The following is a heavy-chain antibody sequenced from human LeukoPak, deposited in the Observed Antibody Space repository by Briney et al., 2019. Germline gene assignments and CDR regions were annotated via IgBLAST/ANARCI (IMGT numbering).Heavy chain of an antibody. CDR1: GGSISSYY. CDR2: IYYSGST. V-gene: IGHV4-59*08. CDR3: ARQYGSGSYSYDY. D-gene: IGHD3-10*01. Sequence: SETLSLTCTASGGSISSYYWSWIRQPPGKGLEWIGNIYYSGSTNYNPSLKTRVTISVDTSKNQFSLKLSSVTAADTAVYYCARQYGSGSYSYDYWGQGTLVTVS. J-gene: IGHJ4*02.